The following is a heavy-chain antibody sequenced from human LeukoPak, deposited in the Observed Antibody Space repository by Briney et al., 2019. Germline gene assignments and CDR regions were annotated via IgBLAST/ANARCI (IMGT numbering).Heavy chain of an antibody. CDR2: ISSNGGSK. Sequence: GGSLRLSCSASGFTFSSYSMHRVRQAPGKGLEYVSGISSNGGSKNYADSVKGRFTISRDNSKNTLYLQMSSLRPEDTAVYYCVASPDIVAPFDYWGQGTLVTVSS. V-gene: IGHV3-64D*09. D-gene: IGHD5-12*01. CDR3: VASPDIVAPFDY. CDR1: GFTFSSYS. J-gene: IGHJ4*02.